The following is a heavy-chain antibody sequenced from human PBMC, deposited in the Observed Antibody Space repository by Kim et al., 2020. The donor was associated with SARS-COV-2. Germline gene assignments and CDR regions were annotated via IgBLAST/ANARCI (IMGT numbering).Heavy chain of an antibody. V-gene: IGHV5-51*01. D-gene: IGHD2-15*01. CDR3: ARRGSGFDY. CDR2: DT. J-gene: IGHJ4*02. Sequence: DTSYRPSFQGQFHIPAAKSISTAYLQWSSLKASDTAMYYCARRGSGFDYWGQGTLVTVSS.